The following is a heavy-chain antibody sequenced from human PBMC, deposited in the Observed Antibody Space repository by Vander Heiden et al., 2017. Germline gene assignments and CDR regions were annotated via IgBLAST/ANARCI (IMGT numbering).Heavy chain of an antibody. CDR1: GDTFTSHG. V-gene: IGHV1-18*01. Sequence: CQPSGDTFTSHGFSWVRQAPGQGLEWMGWISVYNGKTKYAEKLQGRLTMTTDTSTSTVYMELRSLRYDNTAMYYCARDGIIVAPGAPLDYWGQGTLVTVSS. D-gene: IGHD2-2*01. CDR2: ISVYNGKT. J-gene: IGHJ4*02. CDR3: ARDGIIVAPGAPLDY.